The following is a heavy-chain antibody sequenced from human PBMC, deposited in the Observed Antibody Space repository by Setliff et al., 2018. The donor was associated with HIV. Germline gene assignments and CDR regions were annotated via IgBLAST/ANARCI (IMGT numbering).Heavy chain of an antibody. J-gene: IGHJ4*02. CDR1: GFNFRGYN. V-gene: IGHV3-21*01. Sequence: GESLRLSCAVSGFNFRGYNMNWVRQAPGKGLEWVSSISTSSTYTYYADSVKGRFTISRDNAKNALYLQMNSLRAEDTAVYYCATHRVGQRPWLSDFWGQGTLVTVSS. D-gene: IGHD5-12*01. CDR3: ATHRVGQRPWLSDF. CDR2: ISTSSTYT.